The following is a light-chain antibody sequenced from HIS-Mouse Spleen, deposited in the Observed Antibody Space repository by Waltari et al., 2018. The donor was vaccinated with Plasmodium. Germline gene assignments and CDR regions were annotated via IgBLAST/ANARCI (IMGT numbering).Light chain of an antibody. Sequence: QSALTQPASVSGSPGQSITISCTGTSSDLGSYNIVSWYQQHPGKAPKLMIYEGSKRPSGVSNRFSGSKSGNTASLTISGLQAEDEADYYCCSYAGSSTFVVFGGGTKLTVL. CDR2: EGS. CDR3: CSYAGSSTFVV. CDR1: SSDLGSYNI. V-gene: IGLV2-23*03. J-gene: IGLJ2*01.